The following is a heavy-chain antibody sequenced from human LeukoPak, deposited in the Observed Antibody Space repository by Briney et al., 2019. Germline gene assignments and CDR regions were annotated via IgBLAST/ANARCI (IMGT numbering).Heavy chain of an antibody. Sequence: ASVKVSCKASGYTFTSYGISWVRQAPGQGLEWMGWINPNSGGTNYAQKFQGRVTMTRDTSISTAYMELSRLRSDDTAVYYCARAIAVAGIGRYYYYYYMDVWGKGTTVTVSS. J-gene: IGHJ6*03. CDR2: INPNSGGT. CDR3: ARAIAVAGIGRYYYYYYMDV. CDR1: GYTFTSYG. D-gene: IGHD6-19*01. V-gene: IGHV1-2*02.